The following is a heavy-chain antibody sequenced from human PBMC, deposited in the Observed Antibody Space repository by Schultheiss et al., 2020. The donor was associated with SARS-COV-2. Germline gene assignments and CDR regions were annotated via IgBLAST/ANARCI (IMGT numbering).Heavy chain of an antibody. Sequence: ASVKVSCKASGYTFTGYYMHWVRQAPGQGLEWMGWINPNSGGTNYAQKFQGRVTMTRDTSISTAYMELSRLRSDDTAVYYCARDYGGNSLLGYWGQGTLVTVSS. CDR3: ARDYGGNSLLGY. CDR1: GYTFTGYY. J-gene: IGHJ4*02. V-gene: IGHV1-2*02. D-gene: IGHD4-23*01. CDR2: INPNSGGT.